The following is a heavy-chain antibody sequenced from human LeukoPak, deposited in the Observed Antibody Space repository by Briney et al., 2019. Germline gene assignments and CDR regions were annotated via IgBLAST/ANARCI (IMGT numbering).Heavy chain of an antibody. D-gene: IGHD5-18*01. V-gene: IGHV3-48*01. CDR3: ARALGYSYGYAVDY. Sequence: PGGSLRLSCAASGFIFSNYNMNWVPETPGKGLEWLSYISSSSGTIYYADSVKGRFTISGDNAKNSLYLQMNSLRAEDTAVYYCARALGYSYGYAVDYWGQGTLVTVSS. CDR1: GFIFSNYN. J-gene: IGHJ4*02. CDR2: ISSSSGTI.